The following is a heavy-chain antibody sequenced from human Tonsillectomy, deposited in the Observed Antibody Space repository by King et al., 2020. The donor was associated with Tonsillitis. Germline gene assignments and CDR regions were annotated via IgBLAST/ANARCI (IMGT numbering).Heavy chain of an antibody. Sequence: VQLVESGGGLVQPGRSLRLSCTVSGFTFDDYAMHWVRQAPGKGLEWVSGISWNSGNIGYADSVKGRFTISRDNAKNSLYLQMNSLRAEDTALYYCAKELFATYYFGMDVWGQGTTVTVSS. D-gene: IGHD3-3*01. CDR1: GFTFDDYA. J-gene: IGHJ6*02. CDR3: AKELFATYYFGMDV. CDR2: ISWNSGNI. V-gene: IGHV3-9*01.